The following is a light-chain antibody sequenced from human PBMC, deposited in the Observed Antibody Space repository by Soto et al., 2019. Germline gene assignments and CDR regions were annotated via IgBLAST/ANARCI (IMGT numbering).Light chain of an antibody. CDR3: GTWDSSLSVWV. Sequence: QSALTQPPSVSAAPGQKVTISRSGSSSNIGNNYVSWYQQLPGTAPKLLIYENNKRPSGIPDRFSGSKSGTSATLGITGLQTWDEADYYCGTWDSSLSVWVFGGGTKLTVL. J-gene: IGLJ3*02. CDR2: ENN. CDR1: SSNIGNNY. V-gene: IGLV1-51*02.